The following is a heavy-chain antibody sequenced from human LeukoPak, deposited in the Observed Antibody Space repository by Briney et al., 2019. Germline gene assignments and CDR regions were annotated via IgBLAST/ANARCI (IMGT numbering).Heavy chain of an antibody. CDR1: GFTFSSYE. CDR3: ARTSGSYSDNWFDP. Sequence: GGSLRLSCAASGFTFSSYEMNWVRQAPGKGLEWVSYISSSGSTIYYADSVKGRFTISRDNAKNSLYLQMNSLRAEDTAVYYCARTSGSYSDNWFDPWGQGTLVTDSS. V-gene: IGHV3-48*03. D-gene: IGHD1-26*01. J-gene: IGHJ5*02. CDR2: ISSSGSTI.